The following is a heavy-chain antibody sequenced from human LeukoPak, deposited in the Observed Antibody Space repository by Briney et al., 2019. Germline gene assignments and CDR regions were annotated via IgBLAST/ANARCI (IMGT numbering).Heavy chain of an antibody. J-gene: IGHJ4*02. Sequence: GRSLRLSCAASGFTFSSYAMHWVRQAPGKGLEWVAVISYDGSNKYYADSVKGRFTISRDNAKNTLYLQMNSLRAEDTAVYYCARGYDWNDALGYWGQGTLVTVSS. CDR1: GFTFSSYA. CDR3: ARGYDWNDALGY. CDR2: ISYDGSNK. D-gene: IGHD1-20*01. V-gene: IGHV3-30-3*01.